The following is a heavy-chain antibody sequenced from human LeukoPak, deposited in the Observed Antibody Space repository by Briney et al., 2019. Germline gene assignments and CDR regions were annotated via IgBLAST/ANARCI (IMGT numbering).Heavy chain of an antibody. D-gene: IGHD6-6*01. Sequence: PSETLSLTCTASGGSISSYYWSWIRQPPGKGLEWIGYIYYSGSTNYNPSLKSRVTISVDTSKNQFSLKLSSVTAADTAVYYCARSSRPDDAFDIWGQGTMVTVSS. CDR1: GGSISSYY. V-gene: IGHV4-59*08. J-gene: IGHJ3*02. CDR3: ARSSRPDDAFDI. CDR2: IYYSGST.